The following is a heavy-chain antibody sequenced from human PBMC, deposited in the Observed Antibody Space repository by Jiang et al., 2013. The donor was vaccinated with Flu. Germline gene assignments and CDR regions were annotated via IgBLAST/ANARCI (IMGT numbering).Heavy chain of an antibody. J-gene: IGHJ3*02. D-gene: IGHD3-22*01. V-gene: IGHV4-61*02. CDR3: ARAFDYDSSGYSFYAFDI. CDR1: GGSISSGSYY. CDR2: IYTSGST. Sequence: PSQTLSLTCTVSGGSISSGSYYWSWIRQPAGKGLEWIGRIYTSGSTNYNPSLKSRVTISVDTSKNQFSLKLSSVTAADTAVYYCARAFDYDSSGYSFYAFDIWGQGTMVTVSS.